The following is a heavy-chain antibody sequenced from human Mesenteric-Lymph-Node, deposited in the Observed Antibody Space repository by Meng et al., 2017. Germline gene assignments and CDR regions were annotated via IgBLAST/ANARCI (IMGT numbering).Heavy chain of an antibody. J-gene: IGHJ1*01. CDR2: IYHSGSS. CDR1: GGSISSSHW. CDR3: ARTFSSGWSLFQH. V-gene: IGHV4-4*02. Sequence: QVQLPGPGPVRVMPSGTLSPTCAVAGGSISSSHWWSWVRQPPGKGLEWIGEIYHSGSSNYNPSLKSRVTISADKSKNHFSLKLSSVTAADTAVYYCARTFSSGWSLFQHWGQGTLVTVSS. D-gene: IGHD6-19*01.